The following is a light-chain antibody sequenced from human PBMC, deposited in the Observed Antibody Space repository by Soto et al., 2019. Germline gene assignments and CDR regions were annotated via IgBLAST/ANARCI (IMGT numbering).Light chain of an antibody. CDR2: GNS. CDR3: QSYDGSLSAL. CDR1: SSNIGAGYD. J-gene: IGLJ3*02. Sequence: QSVLTQPPSVSGAPGQRVTISCTGSSSNIGAGYDVHWYQQLPGTAPKLLIYGNSNRPSGVPDRFSGSKSGTSASLAITGLQAEYEADYYCQSYDGSLSALFGGGTKLTVL. V-gene: IGLV1-40*01.